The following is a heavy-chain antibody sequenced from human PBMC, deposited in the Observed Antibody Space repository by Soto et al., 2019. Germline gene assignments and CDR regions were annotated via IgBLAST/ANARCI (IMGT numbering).Heavy chain of an antibody. Sequence: GWSLRLSCAASGFTFSSYTMSWVRQAPGKGLEWVSTISGSGSSTYSADSVKGRFTISRDNSKNTLYLQMNSLRVEDTAIYYCAKAWGIDYWGQGTLVTVSX. J-gene: IGHJ4*02. V-gene: IGHV3-23*01. CDR2: ISGSGSST. CDR3: AKAWGIDY. CDR1: GFTFSSYT. D-gene: IGHD7-27*01.